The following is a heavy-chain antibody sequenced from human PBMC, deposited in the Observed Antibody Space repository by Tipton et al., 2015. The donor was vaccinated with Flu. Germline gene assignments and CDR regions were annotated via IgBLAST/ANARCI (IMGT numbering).Heavy chain of an antibody. J-gene: IGHJ3*02. V-gene: IGHV4-39*07. CDR3: QFKWGTSVI. CDR1: GGSINSTTHY. Sequence: TLSLTCTVSGGSINSTTHYWGWVRQPPGKGLEWIATVFHGGTTNYNPSLKSRVTMSVDTSKNQFSLKLSSVTAADTAVYYCQFKWGTSVIWGQGTMVTVSS. CDR2: VFHGGTT. D-gene: IGHD3-16*01.